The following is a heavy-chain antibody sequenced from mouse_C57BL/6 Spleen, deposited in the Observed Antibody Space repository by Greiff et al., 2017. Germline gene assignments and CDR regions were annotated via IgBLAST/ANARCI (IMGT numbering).Heavy chain of an antibody. Sequence: EVMLVESGGGLVKPGGSLKLSCAASGFTFSSYAMTWVRQTPEKRLEWVATISDGGSCTYYPDNVKGRFTISRDNAKNNLSLQMSRLKSEDTAMYYCAREEDYYDYFAYWGQGTLVTVSA. CDR1: GFTFSSYA. D-gene: IGHD1-1*01. J-gene: IGHJ3*01. CDR2: ISDGGSCT. CDR3: AREEDYYDYFAY. V-gene: IGHV5-4*01.